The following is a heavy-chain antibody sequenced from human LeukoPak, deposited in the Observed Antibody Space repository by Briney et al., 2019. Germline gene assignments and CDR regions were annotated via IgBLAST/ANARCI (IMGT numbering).Heavy chain of an antibody. Sequence: GSVTVSRKASGYTFTGYYMHWVRQAPGQGLEWMGWINPNSGGTNYAQKFQGRVTMTRDTSISTAYMELSSLRSDDTAMYYCAREWGIVVVPATPAYWGQGSLLTVSS. V-gene: IGHV1-2*02. CDR3: AREWGIVVVPATPAY. J-gene: IGHJ4*02. D-gene: IGHD2-2*01. CDR2: INPNSGGT. CDR1: GYTFTGYY.